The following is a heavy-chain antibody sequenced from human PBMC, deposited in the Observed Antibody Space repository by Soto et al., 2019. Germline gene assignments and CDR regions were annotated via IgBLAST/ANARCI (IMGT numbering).Heavy chain of an antibody. CDR3: VRDMELERSGNYYYGMDV. J-gene: IGHJ6*02. D-gene: IGHD1-1*01. V-gene: IGHV1-69*06. CDR1: GGTFSSYA. CDR2: IIPIFGTA. Sequence: SVKVSCKASGGTFSSYAISWVRQAPGQGLEWMGGIIPIFGTANYAQKFQGRVTITADKSTSTAYMELSSLRSEDTAVYYCVRDMELERSGNYYYGMDVWGQGTTVTVSS.